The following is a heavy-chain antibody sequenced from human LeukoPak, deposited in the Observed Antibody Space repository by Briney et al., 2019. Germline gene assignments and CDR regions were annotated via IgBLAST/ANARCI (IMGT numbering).Heavy chain of an antibody. V-gene: IGHV5-51*01. CDR1: GYTFSSYW. J-gene: IGHJ4*02. Sequence: GESLKISCKGSGYTFSSYWIGWVRQMSGKGLEWMGIIYPGDSDTRYSPSFQGQVAISGDTSTSTAYLQWSSLKASDTAMYYCARLPGYCSDGSCYSWYFDYWGQGTLVTVSS. D-gene: IGHD2-15*01. CDR2: IYPGDSDT. CDR3: ARLPGYCSDGSCYSWYFDY.